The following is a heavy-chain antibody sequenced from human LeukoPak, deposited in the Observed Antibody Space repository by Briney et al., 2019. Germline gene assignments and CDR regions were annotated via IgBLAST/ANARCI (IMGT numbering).Heavy chain of an antibody. CDR2: IYSGGST. CDR3: ARESTAVGEYYFDY. Sequence: GGSLRLSCAASGFTVSSNYRSWVRQAPGKGLEWVSIIYSGGSTFYADSVKGRFTISRDNAKNTLYLQMNSLRAEDLAVYYCARESTAVGEYYFDYWGQGTLVAVSS. CDR1: GFTVSSNY. V-gene: IGHV3-53*01. D-gene: IGHD3-16*01. J-gene: IGHJ4*02.